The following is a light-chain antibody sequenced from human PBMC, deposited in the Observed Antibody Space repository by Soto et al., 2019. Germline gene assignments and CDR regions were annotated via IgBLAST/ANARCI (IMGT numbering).Light chain of an antibody. Sequence: EIVMTQSPATLSVSPGERATLYYKASQRISSNLAWYQQKPGQPPRLLIYGASTRASGIPARFSGSGSGTEFTLTISGLQSEDFALYYCQQYNIWPPYTFGQGTKLEIK. J-gene: IGKJ2*01. V-gene: IGKV3-15*01. CDR1: QRISSN. CDR3: QQYNIWPPYT. CDR2: GAS.